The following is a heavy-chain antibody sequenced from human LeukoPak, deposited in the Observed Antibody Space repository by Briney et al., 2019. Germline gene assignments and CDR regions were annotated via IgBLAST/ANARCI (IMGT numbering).Heavy chain of an antibody. Sequence: ASVKVSCKASGYTFTGYYMHWVRQAPGQGLEWMGWINPNSGGTNYARKFQGRVTMTRDTSISTAYMELSRLRSDDTAVYYCADSSSWYSFFQHWGQGTLVTVSS. CDR2: INPNSGGT. D-gene: IGHD6-13*01. V-gene: IGHV1-2*02. J-gene: IGHJ1*01. CDR1: GYTFTGYY. CDR3: ADSSSWYSFFQH.